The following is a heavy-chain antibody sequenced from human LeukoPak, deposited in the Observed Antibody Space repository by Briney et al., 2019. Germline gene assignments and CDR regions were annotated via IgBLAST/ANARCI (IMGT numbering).Heavy chain of an antibody. Sequence: GGSLRLSCAPSGFTSIKALMSWVRQALGKGREWVGRIKSRSDGGTTEYAAPVKGRFSISRDDSKPTLYLQINSLRTEDTAVYYCTDLGDYGVGWGQGTLVTVSS. J-gene: IGHJ4*02. CDR3: TDLGDYGVG. V-gene: IGHV3-15*01. D-gene: IGHD4-17*01. CDR2: IKSRSDGGTT. CDR1: GFTSIKAL.